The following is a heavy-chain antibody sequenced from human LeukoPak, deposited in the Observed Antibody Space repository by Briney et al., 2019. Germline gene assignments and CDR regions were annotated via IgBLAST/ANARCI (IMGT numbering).Heavy chain of an antibody. CDR1: GFTFSSYS. CDR3: ARDGIETGFDP. V-gene: IGHV3-21*01. Sequence: NAGGSLRLSCAASGFTFSSYSMNWVRQAPGKGLEWVSSISSSSSYIYCADSVKGRFTISRDNAKNSLYLQMNSLRAEDTAVYYCARDGIETGFDPWGQGTLVTVSS. CDR2: ISSSSSYI. D-gene: IGHD1-26*01. J-gene: IGHJ5*02.